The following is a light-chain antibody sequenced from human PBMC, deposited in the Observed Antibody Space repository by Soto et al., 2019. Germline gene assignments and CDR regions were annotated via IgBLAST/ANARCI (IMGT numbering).Light chain of an antibody. V-gene: IGKV3-11*01. Sequence: EVVLTQSPATLFLSPGERATLSCRASQSVSSYLAWYQQKPGQAPRLLIYDASNRATGIPARFSGSVSGTDFTLTISSLETEDFEVYYCQQRSNWPPIFTFGPGTKVDIK. J-gene: IGKJ3*01. CDR3: QQRSNWPPIFT. CDR1: QSVSSY. CDR2: DAS.